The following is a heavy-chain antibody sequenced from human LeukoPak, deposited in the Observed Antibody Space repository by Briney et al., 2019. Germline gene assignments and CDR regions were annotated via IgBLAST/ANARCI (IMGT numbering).Heavy chain of an antibody. CDR3: AKDMEEVSWFDP. J-gene: IGHJ5*02. CDR2: ISGSGAST. V-gene: IGHV3-23*01. D-gene: IGHD3-10*01. Sequence: GGSLRLSCAASGFTFSSYWMSWVRQAPGKGLEWVSGISGSGASTYYADSVKGRFTISRDNSKNTLYLQMNSLRAEDTAVYYCAKDMEEVSWFDPWGQGTLVTVSS. CDR1: GFTFSSYW.